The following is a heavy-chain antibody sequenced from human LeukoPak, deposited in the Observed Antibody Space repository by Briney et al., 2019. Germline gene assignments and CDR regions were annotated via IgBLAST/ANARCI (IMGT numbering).Heavy chain of an antibody. CDR2: ISYSGST. J-gene: IGHJ4*02. V-gene: IGHV4-59*08. D-gene: IGHD5-12*01. Sequence: PSETLSLTCTVSGGSISGYYWTWIRQPPGKGLEWIGYISYSGSTSSHPSLKSRVTISLDTSKRQFSLKLTSVTAADTAVYYCVRGYSGYPYYLDYWGQGTLVTVSS. CDR1: GGSISGYY. CDR3: VRGYSGYPYYLDY.